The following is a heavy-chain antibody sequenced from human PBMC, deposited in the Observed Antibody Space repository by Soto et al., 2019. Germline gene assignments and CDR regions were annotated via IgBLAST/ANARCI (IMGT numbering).Heavy chain of an antibody. D-gene: IGHD2-2*01. CDR2: ISAYNGNT. Sequence: VKVSCKASGYTFTSYGISWVRQAPGQGLEWMGWISAYNGNTNYAQKLQGRVTMTTDTSTSTAYMELRSLRSDDTAVYYCARGCSSTSCRYGMDVWGQGTTVTVSS. CDR3: ARGCSSTSCRYGMDV. J-gene: IGHJ6*02. CDR1: GYTFTSYG. V-gene: IGHV1-18*01.